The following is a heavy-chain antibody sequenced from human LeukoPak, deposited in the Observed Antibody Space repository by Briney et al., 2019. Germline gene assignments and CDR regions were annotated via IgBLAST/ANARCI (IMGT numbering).Heavy chain of an antibody. D-gene: IGHD3-22*01. CDR3: ARGRRKRYYYDSSGPDTLAYFDY. Sequence: ASVKVSCKASGYTFTGYYMHWVRQAPGQGLEWMGWINPNSGGTNYAQKFQGRVTMTRDTSISTAYMELSRLRSDDTAVYYCARGRRKRYYYDSSGPDTLAYFDYWGQGTLVTVSS. CDR2: INPNSGGT. J-gene: IGHJ4*02. V-gene: IGHV1-2*02. CDR1: GYTFTGYY.